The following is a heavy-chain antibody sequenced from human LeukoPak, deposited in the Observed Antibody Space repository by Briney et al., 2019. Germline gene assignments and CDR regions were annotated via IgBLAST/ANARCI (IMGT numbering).Heavy chain of an antibody. CDR2: IYSGGRT. V-gene: IGHV3-53*01. J-gene: IGHJ3*02. CDR3: ARARCSGGSCYPGAFDI. D-gene: IGHD2-15*01. Sequence: GGSLRLSCAASGFTVSSNYMSWVRQPPGKGLEWVSVIYSGGRTYYADSVKGRFTISRDNSKNTLSLQMNSLRAEDTAVYYCARARCSGGSCYPGAFDIWDQGTMVTVSS. CDR1: GFTVSSNY.